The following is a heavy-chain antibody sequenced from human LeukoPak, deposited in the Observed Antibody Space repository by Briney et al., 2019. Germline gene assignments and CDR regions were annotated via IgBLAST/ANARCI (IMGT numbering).Heavy chain of an antibody. CDR3: AKGGYSWLYYGMDV. Sequence: GGSLRLSCAASGFTFDDYAMHWVRQAPGKGLEWVSGISWNSGSIGYADSVKGRFTISRDNAKNSLYLQMNSLRAEDTALYYCAKGGYSWLYYGMDVWGQGTTVTVSS. CDR1: GFTFDDYA. D-gene: IGHD5-18*01. V-gene: IGHV3-9*01. CDR2: ISWNSGSI. J-gene: IGHJ6*02.